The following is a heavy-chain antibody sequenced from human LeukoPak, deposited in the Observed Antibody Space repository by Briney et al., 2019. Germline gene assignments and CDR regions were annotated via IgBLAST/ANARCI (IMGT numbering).Heavy chain of an antibody. CDR2: ISYDGSNK. Sequence: PGGSLRLSCAASGLTFSSYGMHWVRQAPGKGLEWVAVISYDGSNKYYADSVKGRFTISRDNSKNTLYLQMNSLRAEDTAVYYCAKGPSTVTTYDGGMDVWGQGTTVTVSS. V-gene: IGHV3-30*18. CDR3: AKGPSTVTTYDGGMDV. D-gene: IGHD4-11*01. CDR1: GLTFSSYG. J-gene: IGHJ6*02.